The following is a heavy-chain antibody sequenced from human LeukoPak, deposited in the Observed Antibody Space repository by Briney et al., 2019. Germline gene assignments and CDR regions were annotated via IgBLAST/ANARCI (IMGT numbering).Heavy chain of an antibody. CDR3: AAYSNYYPYYYFYGMDV. CDR1: GYTFTSYD. J-gene: IGHJ6*02. CDR2: MNPNSGNT. Sequence: ASVKVSCKASGYTFTSYDINWVRQATGQGLECMGWMNPNSGNTGYAQKFQGRVTMTRNTSISTAYMELSSLRSEDTAVYYCAAYSNYYPYYYFYGMDVWGQGTTVTVSS. V-gene: IGHV1-8*01. D-gene: IGHD4-11*01.